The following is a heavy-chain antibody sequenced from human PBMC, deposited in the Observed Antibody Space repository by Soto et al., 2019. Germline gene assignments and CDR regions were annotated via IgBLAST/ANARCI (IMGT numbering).Heavy chain of an antibody. J-gene: IGHJ6*02. CDR2: IIPRSATS. D-gene: IGHD2-21*01. V-gene: IGHV1-69*12. CDR3: ATEGLELLPTPERQIYYYYAMDV. CDR1: GDTFSTYT. Sequence: QVQLVQSGTEVKKPGSSVKVSCKASGDTFSTYTITWMRQDPGQGLEWMGGIIPRSATSNYAQRFQGRVTFTADQSTSTLYVELSSLRPEDTAVNYCATEGLELLPTPERQIYYYYAMDVRGQGPTVTVS.